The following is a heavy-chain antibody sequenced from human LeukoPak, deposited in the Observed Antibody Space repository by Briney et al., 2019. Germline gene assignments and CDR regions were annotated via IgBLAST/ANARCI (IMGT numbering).Heavy chain of an antibody. J-gene: IGHJ4*02. CDR3: ARDGSSWTVAQFFDF. CDR2: IYYSGST. V-gene: IGHV4-59*12. D-gene: IGHD6-13*01. CDR1: GGSISSYY. Sequence: PSETLSLTCTVSGGSISSYYWSWIRQPPGKGLEWIGSIYYSGSTYYNPSLKSRVTISLDTSKNQFSLKLNSVTAADTAVYYCARDGSSWTVAQFFDFWGQGTLVTVSS.